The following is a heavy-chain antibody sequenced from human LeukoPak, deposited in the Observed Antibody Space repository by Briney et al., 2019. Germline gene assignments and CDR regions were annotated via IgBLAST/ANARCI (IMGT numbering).Heavy chain of an antibody. V-gene: IGHV3-64*01. CDR2: ITSNGAST. CDR3: ARGSGVYCGGDCDPLDY. Sequence: PGGSLRLCCAASGFTFSRYAMQWVRQAPGRGLEYVSAITSNGASTYYANSVKGRFTISRDNSNNTLYLQMGSLRAEDMAVYYCARGSGVYCGGDCDPLDYWGQGTLVTVSS. CDR1: GFTFSRYA. D-gene: IGHD2-21*02. J-gene: IGHJ4*02.